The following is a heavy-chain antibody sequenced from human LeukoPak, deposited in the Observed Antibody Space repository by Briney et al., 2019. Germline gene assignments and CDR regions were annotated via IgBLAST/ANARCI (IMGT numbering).Heavy chain of an antibody. J-gene: IGHJ4*02. V-gene: IGHV1-2*02. CDR1: GYTFTGYY. Sequence: GASVKVSCKXSGYTFTGYYMHWVRQAPGQGLEWMGWINPNSGGTNYAQKFQGRVTMTRDTSISTAYMELSRLRSDDTAVYYCARSRFIMATIDYWGQGTLVTVSS. CDR3: ARSRFIMATIDY. D-gene: IGHD5-24*01. CDR2: INPNSGGT.